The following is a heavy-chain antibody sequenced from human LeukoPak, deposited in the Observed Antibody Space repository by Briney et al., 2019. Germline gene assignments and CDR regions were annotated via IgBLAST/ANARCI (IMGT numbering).Heavy chain of an antibody. J-gene: IGHJ3*02. CDR1: GDSISSYF. CDR3: AREVGSTGRALDI. Sequence: SETLSLTCTVSGDSISSYFWSWIRQPAGKGLKWIGRISTSGTTNYNPSLKSRLTMSLDTSKHQFSLNLTSVTAADTAVYYCAREVGSTGRALDIWGLGTVVAVSS. V-gene: IGHV4-4*07. CDR2: ISTSGTT. D-gene: IGHD1-26*01.